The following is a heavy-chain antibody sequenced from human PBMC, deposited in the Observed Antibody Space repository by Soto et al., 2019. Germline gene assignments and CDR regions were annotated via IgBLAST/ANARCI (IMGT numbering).Heavy chain of an antibody. CDR3: ARRVSCITHVFDL. J-gene: IGHJ3*01. V-gene: IGHV2-70*12. CDR1: GFSMSTSGMC. D-gene: IGHD3-3*01. Sequence: SGPTLVNPTQTLTLTCTFSGFSMSTSGMCVNWIRQSPGKALEWLALIDWEDDKFYRTSLKNRLTISKDTSKNQVVLTMTNMDPADTSTYYCARRVSCITHVFDLWGQGTMVTVSS. CDR2: IDWEDDK.